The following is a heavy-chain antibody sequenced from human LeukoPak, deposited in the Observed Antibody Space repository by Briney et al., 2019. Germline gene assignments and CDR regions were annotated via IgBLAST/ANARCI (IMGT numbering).Heavy chain of an antibody. J-gene: IGHJ6*02. Sequence: GGSLRLSCAASGFTFSSYGMHWVRQAPGKGLEWVAVISYDGSNKYYADSVKGRFTISRDNSKNTLYLQMNSLRAEDMAVYYCAKDGGSSPLLGRMDVWGQGTTVTVSS. CDR3: AKDGGSSPLLGRMDV. CDR1: GFTFSSYG. V-gene: IGHV3-30*18. CDR2: ISYDGSNK. D-gene: IGHD6-13*01.